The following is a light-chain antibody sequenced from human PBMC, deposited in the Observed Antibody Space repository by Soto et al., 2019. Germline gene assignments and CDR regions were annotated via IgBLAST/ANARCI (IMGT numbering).Light chain of an antibody. J-gene: IGLJ3*02. Sequence: QSVLTQPASVSGSPGQSITISCTGTSSDIGGYNYVSWYQQHPGKAPKLVMYGVNYRASGISARFSGSKFQNTASLTISGLQAEDEADYYCSSFSTGGVLLFGGGTKLTVL. V-gene: IGLV2-14*01. CDR3: SSFSTGGVLL. CDR2: GVN. CDR1: SSDIGGYNY.